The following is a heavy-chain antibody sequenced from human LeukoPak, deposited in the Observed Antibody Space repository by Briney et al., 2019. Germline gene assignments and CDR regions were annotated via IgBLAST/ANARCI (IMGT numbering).Heavy chain of an antibody. CDR2: ISAYNGNT. CDR3: ARDMIAVYYDFWSGYHYYGMDV. Sequence: ASVKVSCKASGYTFTSYGISWVRQAPGQGLEWMGWISAYNGNTNYAQKLQGRVTMTTDTSTSTAYMELRSLRSDDTAVYYCARDMIAVYYDFWSGYHYYGMDVWGQGTTVTVSS. CDR1: GYTFTSYG. D-gene: IGHD3-3*01. J-gene: IGHJ6*02. V-gene: IGHV1-18*01.